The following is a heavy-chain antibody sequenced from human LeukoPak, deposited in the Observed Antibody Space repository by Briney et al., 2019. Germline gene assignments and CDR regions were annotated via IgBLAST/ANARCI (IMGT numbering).Heavy chain of an antibody. V-gene: IGHV3-9*03. J-gene: IGHJ4*02. CDR3: ASLHPLDY. Sequence: GRSLRLSCAASGFTFDDYAMHWVRQAPGKGLEWVSGISWNSGSIGYADSVKGRFTISRDNAKNSLYLQMNSLRAEDMALYYCASLHPLDYRGQGTLVTVSS. CDR2: ISWNSGSI. CDR1: GFTFDDYA.